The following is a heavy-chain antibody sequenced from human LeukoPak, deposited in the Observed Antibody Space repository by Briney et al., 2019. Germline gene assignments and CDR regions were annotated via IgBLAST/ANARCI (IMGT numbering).Heavy chain of an antibody. Sequence: ASVKVSCKASGYSFNSHDINWVRQATGQGLEWMGWINPNSGNTGYAQKFQGRVTLTRDTSISTAYMELSSLTFEDTAVYYCAREPATFDVWGQGTVVTVSS. V-gene: IGHV1-8*01. CDR3: AREPATFDV. CDR2: INPNSGNT. CDR1: GYSFNSHD. J-gene: IGHJ3*01.